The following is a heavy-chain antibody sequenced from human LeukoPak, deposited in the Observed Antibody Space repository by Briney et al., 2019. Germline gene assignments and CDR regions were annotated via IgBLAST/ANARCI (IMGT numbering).Heavy chain of an antibody. Sequence: GGSLRLSCAASGFTFDDYAMHWVRQAPGKGLEWVSGISWNSGSIGYADSVKGRFTISRDNAKNSLYLQMNSLRAEDTALYYCAKDSSLGCCSGGSCYYFDYWGQGTLVTVSS. CDR1: GFTFDDYA. V-gene: IGHV3-9*01. D-gene: IGHD2-15*01. CDR2: ISWNSGSI. J-gene: IGHJ4*02. CDR3: AKDSSLGCCSGGSCYYFDY.